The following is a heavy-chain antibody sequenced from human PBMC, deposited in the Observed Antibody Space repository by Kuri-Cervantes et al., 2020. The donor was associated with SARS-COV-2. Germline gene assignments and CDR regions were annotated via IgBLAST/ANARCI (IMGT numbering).Heavy chain of an antibody. CDR2: ISNDGSDK. J-gene: IGHJ4*02. D-gene: IGHD3-9*01. CDR3: ARGSEAGYYYFDY. CDR1: GFTFRHYA. V-gene: IGHV3-30-3*01. Sequence: GESLKISCTASGFTFRHYAMHWVRQAPGKGLQWVAVISNDGSDKSYADSVKGRFTISRDNAKNSLYLQMNSLRDEDTAVYYCARGSEAGYYYFDYWGQGTLVTVSS.